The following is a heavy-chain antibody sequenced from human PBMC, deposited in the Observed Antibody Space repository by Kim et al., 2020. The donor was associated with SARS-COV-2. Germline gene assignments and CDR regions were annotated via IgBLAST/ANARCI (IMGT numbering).Heavy chain of an antibody. D-gene: IGHD6-13*01. CDR3: ARLRSLAAVGD. V-gene: IGHV3-11*03. J-gene: IGHJ4*02. CDR2: ISGSSDSV. CDR1: GFTVSDHY. Sequence: GGSLRLSCAASGFTVSDHYMIWIRQAPGKGLEYLSYISGSSDSVKYADSVKGRFTISRDNGKNSLYLQMDSLRAEDTAIYHCARLRSLAAVGDWGQGTLVTVSS.